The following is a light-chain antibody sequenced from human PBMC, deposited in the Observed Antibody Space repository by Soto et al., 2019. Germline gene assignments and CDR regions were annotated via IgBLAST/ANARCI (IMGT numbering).Light chain of an antibody. Sequence: DIQMTQSPSSLSASVGDGVTITCRASQSIGISLNWYQQRPGKAPKLLVFAASSLQSGVPTRFSGSGSGTDFTLTISSLHPEDFATYYSQQSYSSPTWTFGQGTKVEIK. CDR1: QSIGIS. CDR2: AAS. J-gene: IGKJ1*01. CDR3: QQSYSSPTWT. V-gene: IGKV1-39*01.